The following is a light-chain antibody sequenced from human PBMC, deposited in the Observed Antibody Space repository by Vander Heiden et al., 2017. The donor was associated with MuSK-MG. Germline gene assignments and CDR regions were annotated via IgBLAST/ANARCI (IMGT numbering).Light chain of an antibody. J-gene: IGLJ1*01. CDR2: AST. V-gene: IGLV1-40*01. Sequence: QSVLTQPPSVAATPGQRSTISCTESSSYIEARYDVPWYQPFPGTTPNILVNASTNRPSGDPGRFSGSKSGTSTSLTITGLEAEDEADYYCQSYDYRLSGSRVFGTGTKVTVL. CDR1: SSYIEARYD. CDR3: QSYDYRLSGSRV.